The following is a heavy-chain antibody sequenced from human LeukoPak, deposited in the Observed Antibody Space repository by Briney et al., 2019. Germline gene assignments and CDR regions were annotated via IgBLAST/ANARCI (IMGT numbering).Heavy chain of an antibody. CDR2: IYYSGST. CDR3: ARGLPVLDY. V-gene: IGHV4-59*06. CDR1: GGSISSYY. Sequence: PSETLSLTCTVSGGSISSYYWSWIRQPPGKGLEWIGYIYYSGSTYYNPSLKSRVTISVDTSKNQFSLKLSSVTAADTAVYYCARGLPVLDYWGQGTLVTVSS. J-gene: IGHJ4*02.